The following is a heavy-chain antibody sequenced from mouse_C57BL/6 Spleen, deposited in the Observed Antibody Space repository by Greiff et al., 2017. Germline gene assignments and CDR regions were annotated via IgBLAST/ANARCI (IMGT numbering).Heavy chain of an antibody. D-gene: IGHD4-1*01. CDR3: ASENWAYAMDY. CDR2: LNPSNGGT. CDR1: GYTFTRYW. V-gene: IGHV1-53*01. Sequence: VQLQQPGTELVKPGASVKLSCKASGYTFTRYWMYWVKQRPGQGLEWIGNLNPSNGGTNYNEKFKSKATLTGDKSCSTDYMQLSSQTSEDSAVYYCASENWAYAMDYWGQGTSVTVSS. J-gene: IGHJ4*01.